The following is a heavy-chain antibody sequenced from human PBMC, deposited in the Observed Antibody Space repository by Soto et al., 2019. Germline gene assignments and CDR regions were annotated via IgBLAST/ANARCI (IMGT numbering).Heavy chain of an antibody. Sequence: EVQLVESGGGLVQPGGSLRLSCAASGFTFSSYSMNWVRQAPGKGLEWVSYISSSSSTIYYADSVKGRFTISRDNAKNALYLQMNSLRDEDTAVYYCARDYIVVVADKGYYYGMDVWGQGTTVTVSS. CDR2: ISSSSSTI. J-gene: IGHJ6*02. V-gene: IGHV3-48*02. CDR3: ARDYIVVVADKGYYYGMDV. D-gene: IGHD2-15*01. CDR1: GFTFSSYS.